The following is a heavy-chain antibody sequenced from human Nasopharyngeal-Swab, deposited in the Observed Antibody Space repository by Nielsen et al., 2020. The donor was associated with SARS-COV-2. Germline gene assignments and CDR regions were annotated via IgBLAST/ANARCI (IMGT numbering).Heavy chain of an antibody. J-gene: IGHJ6*02. CDR2: ISSSSSTI. V-gene: IGHV3-48*02. CDR3: ARERELRGVYYYYYGMDV. D-gene: IGHD1-26*01. Sequence: WIRQPPGKGLEWVSYISSSSSTIYYADSVKGRFTISRDNAKNSLYLQMNSLRDEDTAVYYCARERELRGVYYYYYGMDVWGQGTTVTV.